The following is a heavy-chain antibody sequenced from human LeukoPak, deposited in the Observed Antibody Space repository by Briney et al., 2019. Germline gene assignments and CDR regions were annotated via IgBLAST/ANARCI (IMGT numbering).Heavy chain of an antibody. V-gene: IGHV3-30-3*01. J-gene: IGHJ4*02. CDR3: ARERRGFDY. CDR1: GFTFSSYA. Sequence: GGSLRLSCAASGFTFSSYAMHWVRQAPGKGLEWVAVISYDGSNKYYADSVKGRFTISRDNSKNTLYLQMNSLRAEDTAVYYCARERRGFDYWGQGTLVTVSS. CDR2: ISYDGSNK.